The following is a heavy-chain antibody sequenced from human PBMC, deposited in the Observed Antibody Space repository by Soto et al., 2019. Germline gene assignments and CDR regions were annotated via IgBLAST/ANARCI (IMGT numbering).Heavy chain of an antibody. J-gene: IGHJ5*02. CDR1: GYNFTCYG. CDR2: ISAYNGNT. CDR3: ARGPAAYGNWFDP. Sequence: SVKVTCKASGYNFTCYGMSWVRQAPGQGLEWMGWISAYNGNTNYAQKLQGRVTMTTDTSTSTAYMELRSLRSDDTAVYYCARGPAAYGNWFDPWGQGTLVTVSS. D-gene: IGHD2-2*01. V-gene: IGHV1-18*01.